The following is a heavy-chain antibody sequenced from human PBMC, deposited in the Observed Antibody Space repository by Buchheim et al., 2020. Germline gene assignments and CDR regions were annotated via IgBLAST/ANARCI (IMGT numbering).Heavy chain of an antibody. CDR3: AKGEVVYSSGWDFDY. D-gene: IGHD6-19*01. V-gene: IGHV3-30*18. Sequence: QVQLVESGGGVVQPGRSLRLSCAASGFTFSSYGMHWVRQAPGKGLEWVAVISYDGSNKYYADSVKGRFTISRDNSKHPLYLQMNSLRAEDSAVYYCAKGEVVYSSGWDFDYWGQGTL. J-gene: IGHJ4*02. CDR2: ISYDGSNK. CDR1: GFTFSSYG.